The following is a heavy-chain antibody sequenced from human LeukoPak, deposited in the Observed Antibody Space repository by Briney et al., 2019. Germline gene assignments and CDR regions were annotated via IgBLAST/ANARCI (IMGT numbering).Heavy chain of an antibody. Sequence: TGGSLRLSCAASEFTFSTYAMHWVRQAPGKGLEWVAVISYDGSNKYYADSVRGRFTISRDNSKNTLSLQMNSLRAEDTAVYYCAREEGHSSSWYGYYYYMDVWGKGTTVTVSS. CDR1: EFTFSTYA. J-gene: IGHJ6*03. V-gene: IGHV3-30*03. CDR2: ISYDGSNK. CDR3: AREEGHSSSWYGYYYYMDV. D-gene: IGHD6-13*01.